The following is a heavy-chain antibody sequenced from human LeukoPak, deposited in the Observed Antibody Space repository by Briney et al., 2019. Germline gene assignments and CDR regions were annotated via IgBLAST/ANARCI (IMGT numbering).Heavy chain of an antibody. V-gene: IGHV4-59*01. J-gene: IGHJ4*02. CDR2: VFYIGST. CDR1: GGSINGYY. D-gene: IGHD6-19*01. Sequence: SETLSLTCTVSGGSINGYYWTWIRQPPGKGLEWIGYVFYIGSTNYNPSLKSRVTISLDTSKNQFSLKLTPVTAADTAVYYCARQDSSGWLFDYWGQGTLVTVSS. CDR3: ARQDSSGWLFDY.